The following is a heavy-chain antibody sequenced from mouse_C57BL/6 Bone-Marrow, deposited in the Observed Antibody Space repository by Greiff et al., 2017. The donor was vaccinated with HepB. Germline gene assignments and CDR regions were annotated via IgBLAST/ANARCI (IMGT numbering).Heavy chain of an antibody. Sequence: EVQLVESGGGLVQPGGSLKLSCAASGFTFSDYYMYWVRQTPEKRLEWVAYISNGGGSTYYPDTVKGRFTISRDNAKNTLYLQMSRLKSEDTAMYYCARREGGCDYDWYCDSWGQGTTLTVS. J-gene: IGHJ2*01. D-gene: IGHD2-4*01. CDR1: GFTFSDYY. CDR2: ISNGGGST. CDR3: ARREGGCDYDWYCDS. V-gene: IGHV5-12*01.